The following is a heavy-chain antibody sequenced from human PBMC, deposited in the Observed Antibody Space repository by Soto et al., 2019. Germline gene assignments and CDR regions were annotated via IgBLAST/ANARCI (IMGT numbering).Heavy chain of an antibody. D-gene: IGHD1-26*01. J-gene: IGHJ6*02. CDR1: GYTFTGYY. CDR3: ARDLGQWELLEYYYGMDV. Sequence: ASVKVSCKASGYTFTGYYMHWVRQAPGQGLEWMGWINPNSGGTNYAQKFQGWVTMTRDTSISTAYMELSRLRSDDTAVYYCARDLGQWELLEYYYGMDVWGQGTTVTVSS. V-gene: IGHV1-2*04. CDR2: INPNSGGT.